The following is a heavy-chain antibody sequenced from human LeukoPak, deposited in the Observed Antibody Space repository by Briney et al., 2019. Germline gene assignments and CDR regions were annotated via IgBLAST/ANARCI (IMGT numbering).Heavy chain of an antibody. V-gene: IGHV4-30-4*08. D-gene: IGHD2-15*01. CDR2: IYYSGST. CDR3: ARYSYLMYYFDY. Sequence: SQTLSLTCTVSGGSISSGDYYWSWIRQPPGKGLEWIGYIYYSGSTYYNPSLKSRVTISVDTSKNQFSLKLSSVTAADTAVYYCARYSYLMYYFDYWGQGTLVTVSS. J-gene: IGHJ4*02. CDR1: GGSISSGDYY.